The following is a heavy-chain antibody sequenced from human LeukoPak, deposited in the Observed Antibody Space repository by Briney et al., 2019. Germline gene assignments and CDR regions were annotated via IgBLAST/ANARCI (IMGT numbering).Heavy chain of an antibody. CDR2: ISSSSTI. CDR1: GFTFSSYS. V-gene: IGHV3-48*04. D-gene: IGHD6-19*01. CDR3: ASCVAVPGLPDY. Sequence: GGSLRLSCAASGFTFSSYSMNWVRQAPGKGLEWVSYISSSSTIYYADSVKGRFTISRDNAKNTLYLQMNSLRAEDTAVYYCASCVAVPGLPDYWGQGTLVTVSS. J-gene: IGHJ4*02.